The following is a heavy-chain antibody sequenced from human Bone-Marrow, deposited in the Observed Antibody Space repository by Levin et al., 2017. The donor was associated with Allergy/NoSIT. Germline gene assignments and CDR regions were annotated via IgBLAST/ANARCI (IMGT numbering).Heavy chain of an antibody. Sequence: PSETLSLTCSVSGDSLREYYWSWIRQAPGKGLEWIGYIYYNGNTKSNPSLKSRVTISVDTSKNQFSLRLKSVTAADTAVYYCARDDGIATGAFDYWGQGILVNVSS. J-gene: IGHJ4*02. CDR3: ARDDGIATGAFDY. D-gene: IGHD6-13*01. V-gene: IGHV4-59*01. CDR2: IYYNGNT. CDR1: GDSLREYY.